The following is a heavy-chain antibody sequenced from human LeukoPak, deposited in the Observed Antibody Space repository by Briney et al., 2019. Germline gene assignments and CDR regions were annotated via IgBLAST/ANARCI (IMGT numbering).Heavy chain of an antibody. CDR1: GFTVSSKY. V-gene: IGHV3-66*02. J-gene: IGHJ4*02. D-gene: IGHD5-12*01. CDR2: IYSGGST. Sequence: GGSLRLSCAASGFTVSSKYMSWVRQAPGKGLEWVSVIYSGGSTYYADSVKGLFTISRDNSKNTLYLQMNSLRAEDTAVYYCAREDYDSGGVDYWGQGTLVTVSS. CDR3: AREDYDSGGVDY.